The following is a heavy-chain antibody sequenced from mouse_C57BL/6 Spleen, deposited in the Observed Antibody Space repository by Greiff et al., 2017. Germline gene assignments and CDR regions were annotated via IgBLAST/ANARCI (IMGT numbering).Heavy chain of an antibody. CDR2: ISSGSSTI. CDR1: GFTFSDYG. D-gene: IGHD1-1*01. V-gene: IGHV5-17*01. J-gene: IGHJ4*01. CDR3: ARHGSSQYYYAMDY. Sequence: EVHLVESGGGLVKPGGSLKLSCAASGFTFSDYGMHWVRQAPEKGLEWVAYISSGSSTIYYADTVKGRFTISRDNAKNTLFLQMTSLRSEDTAMYYCARHGSSQYYYAMDYWGQGTSVTVSS.